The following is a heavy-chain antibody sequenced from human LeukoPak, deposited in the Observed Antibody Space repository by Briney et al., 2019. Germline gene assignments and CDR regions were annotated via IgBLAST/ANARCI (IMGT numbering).Heavy chain of an antibody. Sequence: ASVKVSCKASGNTFTSYDINWVRQATGQGLEWMGWMNPNSGNTGYAQKFQGRVTMTRNTSISTAYMELSSLRSEDTAVYYCARAGSGYYLAYAFDIWGQGTMVPVSS. J-gene: IGHJ3*02. CDR1: GNTFTSYD. CDR2: MNPNSGNT. CDR3: ARAGSGYYLAYAFDI. V-gene: IGHV1-8*01. D-gene: IGHD3-3*01.